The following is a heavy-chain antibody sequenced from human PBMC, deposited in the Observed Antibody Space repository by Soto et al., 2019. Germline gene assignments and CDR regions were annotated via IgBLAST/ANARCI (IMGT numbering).Heavy chain of an antibody. CDR2: INAGNGNT. J-gene: IGHJ6*02. CDR3: ARDLITVTTIYYYYGMDV. V-gene: IGHV1-3*01. Sequence: QVQLVQSGAEVKKPGASVKVSCKASGYTFTSYAMHWVRQAPGQRLEWMGWINAGNGNTKYSQKFQGRVTITRDTSASTAYMELSRLRSEDTAVYYCARDLITVTTIYYYYGMDVWGQGTTVTVSS. D-gene: IGHD4-17*01. CDR1: GYTFTSYA.